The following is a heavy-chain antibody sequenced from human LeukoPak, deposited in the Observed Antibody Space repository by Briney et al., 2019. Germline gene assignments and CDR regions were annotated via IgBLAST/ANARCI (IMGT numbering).Heavy chain of an antibody. V-gene: IGHV4-59*12. D-gene: IGHD4-23*01. J-gene: IGHJ4*02. Sequence: SETLSLTCTVSGGSISGDYWSWIRQPPGKGLEWIGYIYYSGSTNYNPSLKSRVTISVDTSKNQFSLKLSSVTAADTAVYYCARGPNYGGNSKDFDYWGQGTLVTVSS. CDR1: GGSISGDY. CDR3: ARGPNYGGNSKDFDY. CDR2: IYYSGST.